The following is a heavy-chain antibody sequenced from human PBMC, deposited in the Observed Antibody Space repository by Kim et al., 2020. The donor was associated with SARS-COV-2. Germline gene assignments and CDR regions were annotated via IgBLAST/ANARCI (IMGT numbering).Heavy chain of an antibody. J-gene: IGHJ4*02. D-gene: IGHD3-22*01. V-gene: IGHV5-51*01. Sequence: GASLKISCKGSGYSFTSYWIGWVRQMPGKGLEWMGIIYPGDSDTRYSPSFQGQVTISADKSISTAYLQWSSLKASDTAMYYCARILDSSGYSLDYWGQGTLVTVSS. CDR1: GYSFTSYW. CDR3: ARILDSSGYSLDY. CDR2: IYPGDSDT.